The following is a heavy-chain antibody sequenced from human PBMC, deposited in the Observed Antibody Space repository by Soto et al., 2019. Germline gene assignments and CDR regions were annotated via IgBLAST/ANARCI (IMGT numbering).Heavy chain of an antibody. V-gene: IGHV5-10-1*01. CDR2: IDPSDSYT. D-gene: IGHD2-15*01. Sequence: GESLKISCKAIGYTFTNYWIGWVRQTPGKGLEWMGRIDPSDSYTNYSPSFQGHVTISADKSISTAYLQWSSLKASDTAMYYCARLDCSGGSCTTLFQHWGQGTLVTVSS. CDR3: ARLDCSGGSCTTLFQH. J-gene: IGHJ1*01. CDR1: GYTFTNYW.